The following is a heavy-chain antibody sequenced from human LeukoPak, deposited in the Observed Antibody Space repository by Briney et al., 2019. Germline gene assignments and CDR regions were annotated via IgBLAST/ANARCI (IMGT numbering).Heavy chain of an antibody. D-gene: IGHD3-3*01. Sequence: SKTLSLTCTVSGGSLSSYYWCWIRQPAGKGLEWIGRIYTSGSTNYNPSLKSRVTMSVDTSKNQFSLKLSSVTAADTVVYYCARVAPSYYDFWSGYPVDIWGQGTMVTVSS. J-gene: IGHJ3*02. V-gene: IGHV4-4*07. CDR3: ARVAPSYYDFWSGYPVDI. CDR1: GGSLSSYY. CDR2: IYTSGST.